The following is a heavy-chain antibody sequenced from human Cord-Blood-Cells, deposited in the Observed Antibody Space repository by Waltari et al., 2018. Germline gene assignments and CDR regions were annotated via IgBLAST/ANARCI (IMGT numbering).Heavy chain of an antibody. D-gene: IGHD6-13*01. Sequence: QVQLVQSGAEVKKPGASVKVSCKASGYTFTGYYMHWVRQAPGQGLEWMGWINPNSGGTNYAQKFQGWVTRTRDTSISTAYMELSRLRSDDTAVYYCARESAAGSNWFDPWGQGTLVTVSS. CDR1: GYTFTGYY. J-gene: IGHJ5*02. CDR2: INPNSGGT. V-gene: IGHV1-2*04. CDR3: ARESAAGSNWFDP.